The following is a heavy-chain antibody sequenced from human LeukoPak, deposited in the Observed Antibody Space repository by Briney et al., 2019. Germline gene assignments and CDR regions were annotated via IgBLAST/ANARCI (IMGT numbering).Heavy chain of an antibody. D-gene: IGHD4-11*01. CDR1: GFTFSDYY. J-gene: IGHJ4*02. Sequence: GGSLRLSCAASGFTFSDYYMSWIRQAPGKGLEWVSYISSSGSTIYYADSVKGRFTISRDNAKNSLYLQMNSLRAEDTAVYFCARDRNFPRDQFDYWGQGTLVTVSS. CDR3: ARDRNFPRDQFDY. CDR2: ISSSGSTI. V-gene: IGHV3-11*01.